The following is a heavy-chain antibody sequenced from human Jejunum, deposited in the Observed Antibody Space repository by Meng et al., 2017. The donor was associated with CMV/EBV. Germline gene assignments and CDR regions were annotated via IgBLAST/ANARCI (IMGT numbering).Heavy chain of an antibody. CDR3: ARGSIFVSFDS. CDR1: GGSIGSGDYY. CDR2: IHDTGST. Sequence: GQLQGSGPGLVKPSPPRSLTCSVSGGSIGSGDYYWSWIRQPPGKGLEWIGYIHDTGSTYYNPSLKSRVDISLGTSRNHFSLTLSSVTAEDTAVYFCARGSIFVSFDSWGQGTLVTVSS. V-gene: IGHV4-30-4*08. J-gene: IGHJ4*02. D-gene: IGHD3-3*01.